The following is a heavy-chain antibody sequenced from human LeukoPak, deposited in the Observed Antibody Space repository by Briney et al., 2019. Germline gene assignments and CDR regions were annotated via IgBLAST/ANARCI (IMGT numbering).Heavy chain of an antibody. CDR3: ARVGLRYFDRRFDY. J-gene: IGHJ4*02. CDR1: GGSFSGYY. V-gene: IGHV4-34*01. D-gene: IGHD3-9*01. Sequence: SETLSLTCAVYGGSFSGYYWSWIRQPPGKGLEWIGEINHSGSTNYNPSLKSRVTISVDTSKNQFSLKLSSVTAADTAVYYCARVGLRYFDRRFDYWGQGTLVTVPS. CDR2: INHSGST.